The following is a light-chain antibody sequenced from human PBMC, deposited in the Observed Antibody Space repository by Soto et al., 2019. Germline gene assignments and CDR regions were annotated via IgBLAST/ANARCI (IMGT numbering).Light chain of an antibody. Sequence: FTQTPGALSLTQGPSTTSFSRAARRGIRSYLAWYQQKPGQAPRLLIYGASSRATGIPDRFSGSGSGTDFTLTISSLEPEDFAVYYCQQYGMSPLTFGQGTKVDIK. J-gene: IGKJ1*01. CDR1: RRGIRSY. V-gene: IGKV3-20*01. CDR2: GAS. CDR3: QQYGMSPLT.